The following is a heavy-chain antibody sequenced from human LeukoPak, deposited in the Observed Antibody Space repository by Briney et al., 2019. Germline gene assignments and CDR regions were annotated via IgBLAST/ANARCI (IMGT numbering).Heavy chain of an antibody. Sequence: PSETLCLTCTVSGGSISTYYWSWLRQPPGKGLEWVAHIHYSGAIKYNPSLKSRVSMSVDTSKNQFSLRLSSVTAADTAVYYCARYGSGAYALDVWGQGTMVTVSS. V-gene: IGHV4-59*08. CDR1: GGSISTYY. J-gene: IGHJ3*01. CDR2: IHYSGAI. D-gene: IGHD3-10*01. CDR3: ARYGSGAYALDV.